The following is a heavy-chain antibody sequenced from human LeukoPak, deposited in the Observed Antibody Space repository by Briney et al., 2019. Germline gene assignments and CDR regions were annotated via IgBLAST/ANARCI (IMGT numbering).Heavy chain of an antibody. V-gene: IGHV4-61*05. J-gene: IGHJ3*02. CDR2: IYYSGST. CDR3: ATIVDTAMVTVDFAFDI. D-gene: IGHD5-18*01. Sequence: SETLSLTCTVSGGSISSSSYYWGWIRQPPGKGLEWIGYIYYSGSTNYNPSLKSRVTISVDTSKNQFSLKLSSVTAADTAVYYCATIVDTAMVTVDFAFDIWGQGTMVTVSS. CDR1: GGSISSSSYY.